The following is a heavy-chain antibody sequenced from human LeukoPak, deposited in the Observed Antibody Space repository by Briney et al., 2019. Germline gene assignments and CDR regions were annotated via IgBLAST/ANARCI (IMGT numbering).Heavy chain of an antibody. D-gene: IGHD3/OR15-3a*01. V-gene: IGHV4-34*01. Sequence: SETLSLICAVYGGSFSGYYWSWIRQPPGKGLEWIGEINHSGSTNYNPSLKSRVTISVDTSKNQFSLKLSSVTAADTAVYYYARGGGLFYHWGQGTLVTVSS. CDR3: ARGGGLFYH. J-gene: IGHJ5*02. CDR2: INHSGST. CDR1: GGSFSGYY.